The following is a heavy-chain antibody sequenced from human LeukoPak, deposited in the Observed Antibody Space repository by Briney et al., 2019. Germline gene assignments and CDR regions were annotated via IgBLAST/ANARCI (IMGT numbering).Heavy chain of an antibody. CDR3: ARGAHYHDDNGGHFDF. CDR2: ISYDGSNI. CDR1: GFTFSNFG. D-gene: IGHD3-22*01. J-gene: IGHJ4*02. Sequence: PGGSLRLSCATSGFTFSNFGMHWVRQAPGKGLEWVAVISYDGSNIYYADSVKGRFTISRDNSKNTLYLQMNSLRAEDTAVYYCARGAHYHDDNGGHFDFWGQGTLVTVSS. V-gene: IGHV3-30*03.